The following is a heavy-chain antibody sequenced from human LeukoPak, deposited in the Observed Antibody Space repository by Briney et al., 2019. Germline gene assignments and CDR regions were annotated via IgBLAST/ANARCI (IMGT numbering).Heavy chain of an antibody. J-gene: IGHJ3*02. CDR2: IYYSGST. Sequence: PSETLSLTCTVSGGSISSYYWSWIRQPPGKGLEWIGYIYYSGSTNYNPSLKSRVTISVDTSKNQFSLKLSSVTAADTAVYYCATTGFDYGDYSGAFDIWGQGTMVTVSS. CDR1: GGSISSYY. CDR3: ATTGFDYGDYSGAFDI. V-gene: IGHV4-59*08. D-gene: IGHD4-17*01.